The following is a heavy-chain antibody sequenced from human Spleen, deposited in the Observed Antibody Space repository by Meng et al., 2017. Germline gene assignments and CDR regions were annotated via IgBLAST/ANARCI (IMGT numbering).Heavy chain of an antibody. CDR1: GGSFSSYA. CDR3: AREGYYDSSGYFYPNFDY. CDR2: IIPILGIA. D-gene: IGHD3-22*01. J-gene: IGHJ4*01. Sequence: SVKVSCKASGGSFSSYAISWVRQAPGQGLEWMGRIIPILGIANYAQKFQGRVTITADKSTSTDYMEVSSLRSEDTAVYYCAREGYYDSSGYFYPNFDYWGHGTLVTVSS. V-gene: IGHV1-69*04.